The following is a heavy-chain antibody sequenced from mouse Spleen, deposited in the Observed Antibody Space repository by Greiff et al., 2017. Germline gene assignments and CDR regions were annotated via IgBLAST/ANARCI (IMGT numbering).Heavy chain of an antibody. CDR3: ARSTGTYGYFDY. Sequence: EVKVVESGGGLVKPGGSLKLSCAASGFTFSSYAMSWVRQTPEKRLEWVATISDGGSYTYYPDNVKGRFTISRDNAKNNLYLQMSHLKSEDTAMYYCARSTGTYGYFDYWGQGTTLTVSS. D-gene: IGHD4-1*02. CDR2: ISDGGSYT. J-gene: IGHJ2*01. V-gene: IGHV5-4*03. CDR1: GFTFSSYA.